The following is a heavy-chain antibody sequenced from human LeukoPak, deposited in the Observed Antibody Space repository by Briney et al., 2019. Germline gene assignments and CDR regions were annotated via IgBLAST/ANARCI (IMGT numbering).Heavy chain of an antibody. Sequence: GGSLRLSCAASGFTFSSYAMIWVRQAPGKGLEWVSAISGSGGSTYYADSVKGRFTISRDNSKNTLYLQMNSLRAEDTAVYYCAKDHQDIVATISDYWGQGTLVTVSS. J-gene: IGHJ4*02. CDR2: ISGSGGST. D-gene: IGHD5-12*01. CDR3: AKDHQDIVATISDY. V-gene: IGHV3-23*01. CDR1: GFTFSSYA.